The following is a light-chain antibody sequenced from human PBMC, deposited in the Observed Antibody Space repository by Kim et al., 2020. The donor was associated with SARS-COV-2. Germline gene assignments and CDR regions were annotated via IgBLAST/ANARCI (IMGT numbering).Light chain of an antibody. CDR2: TAS. CDR3: QQYYKSSPP. CDR1: QDINTW. V-gene: IGKV1-5*03. J-gene: IGKJ4*01. Sequence: ASVEDRVTITCRASQDINTWLAWYQQKPGKAPKLLVHTASTLESGVPSRFSGSGSGTEFTLTLRSLQPDDFATYYCQQYYKSSPPFGGGTKVDIK.